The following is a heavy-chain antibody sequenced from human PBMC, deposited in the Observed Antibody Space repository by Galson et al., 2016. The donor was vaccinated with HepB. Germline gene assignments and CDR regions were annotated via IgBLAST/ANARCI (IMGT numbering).Heavy chain of an antibody. V-gene: IGHV4-61*02. CDR3: ARMPDS. CDR2: ISTSGTT. CDR1: GGSIISGSHY. J-gene: IGHJ4*02. D-gene: IGHD2-2*01. Sequence: TLSLTCTVSGGSIISGSHYWTWIRQPAGKGLEWIGGISTSGTTKYNPSLRSRVTISADTSKTQLSLKLSSVTASDTAMYYCARMPDSWGQATLVTVSS.